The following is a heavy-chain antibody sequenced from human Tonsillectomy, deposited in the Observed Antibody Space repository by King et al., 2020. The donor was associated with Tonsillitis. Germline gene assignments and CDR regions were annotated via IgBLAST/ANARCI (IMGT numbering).Heavy chain of an antibody. V-gene: IGHV3-15*01. CDR1: GFTLSNAW. D-gene: IGHD3-10*02. CDR2: IKSKTDGGTT. CDR3: TTLGGQYVGADAFDI. J-gene: IGHJ3*02. Sequence: VQLVESGGGLVKSGGSLRLSCAASGFTLSNAWMSWVRQAPGKGLEWVGRIKSKTDGGTTDYAAPVKGRFTISRDDSKNTLYLQMNSLKTEDTAVYYCTTLGGQYVGADAFDIWGQGTMVTVSS.